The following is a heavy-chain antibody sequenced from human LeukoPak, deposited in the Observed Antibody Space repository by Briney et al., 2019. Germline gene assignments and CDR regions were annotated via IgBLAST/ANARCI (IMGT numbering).Heavy chain of an antibody. Sequence: KPSETLSLTCTVSGGSISSYYWSWIRQPPGKGLEWIGYIYYSGSTNYNPSLKSRVTISVDTSKNQFSLKLSSVTAADTAVYYCASNVRAYYYDSSGYHAFDIWGQGTMVTVSS. V-gene: IGHV4-59*12. CDR2: IYYSGST. CDR1: GGSISSYY. CDR3: ASNVRAYYYDSSGYHAFDI. D-gene: IGHD3-22*01. J-gene: IGHJ3*02.